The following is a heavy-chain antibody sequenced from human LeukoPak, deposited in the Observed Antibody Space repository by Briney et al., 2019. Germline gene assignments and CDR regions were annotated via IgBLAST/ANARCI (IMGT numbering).Heavy chain of an antibody. D-gene: IGHD3-22*01. CDR3: ATNYYDSSGYFDY. Sequence: SVKVSCKASGGTFSSYAISWVRQAPGQGLEWMGGIIPIFGTANYAQKFQGRVTITADESTSTAYMELSSLRSEDTAVYYCATNYYDSSGYFDYWGQGTLVTVSS. J-gene: IGHJ4*02. V-gene: IGHV1-69*01. CDR1: GGTFSSYA. CDR2: IIPIFGTA.